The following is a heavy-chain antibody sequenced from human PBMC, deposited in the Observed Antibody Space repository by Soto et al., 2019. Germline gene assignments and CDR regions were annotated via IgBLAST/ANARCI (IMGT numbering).Heavy chain of an antibody. V-gene: IGHV4-30-4*01. CDR1: GGSMSSCDYY. CDR2: IYYSGST. CDR3: ARDPDTAETDSDS. Sequence: TLARTFTGSGGSMSSCDYYWSWIRQAPVKVLEWIGYIYYSGSTYYNPSLKSRVTISVETSKNQFSLKLSSVTAADTAVYYCARDPDTAETDSDSRRHAIPVSVSS. J-gene: IGHJ5*01. D-gene: IGHD5-18*01.